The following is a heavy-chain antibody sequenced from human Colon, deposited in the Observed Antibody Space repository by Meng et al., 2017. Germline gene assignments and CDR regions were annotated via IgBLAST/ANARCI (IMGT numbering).Heavy chain of an antibody. D-gene: IGHD4-17*01. J-gene: IGHJ5*02. Sequence: VQLLYPGPGLVRPAEPLSLTCTVSGASVSSDSHYWSWIRQSPGKGLEWIGYIYYTGNTNYNPSLASRVSMSLDTSKNHFSLHLTSVTAADTAIYYCARVNGDFDEAWFDPWGQGTLVTVSS. CDR3: ARVNGDFDEAWFDP. CDR1: GASVSSDSHY. CDR2: IYYTGNT. V-gene: IGHV4-61*03.